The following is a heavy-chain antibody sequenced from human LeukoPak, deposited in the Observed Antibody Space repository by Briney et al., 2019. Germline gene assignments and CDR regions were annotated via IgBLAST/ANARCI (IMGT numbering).Heavy chain of an antibody. J-gene: IGHJ3*02. CDR1: GFTFSSYG. D-gene: IGHD1-26*01. CDR3: ARVGSGSYFLDGFDI. V-gene: IGHV3-33*01. CDR2: IWYDGSIK. Sequence: GGSLRLSCAASGFTFSSYGMHWVRQAPGKGLEWVAVIWYDGSIKYYADSVKGRFTISRDNPKNTLYLQMNSLRAEDTAVYYCARVGSGSYFLDGFDIWGQGTMVTVSS.